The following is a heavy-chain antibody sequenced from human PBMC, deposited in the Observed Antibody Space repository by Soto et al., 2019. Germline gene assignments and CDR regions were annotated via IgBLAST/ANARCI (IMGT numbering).Heavy chain of an antibody. CDR1: GYTFTSYG. D-gene: IGHD6-19*01. CDR2: ISAYNGNT. V-gene: IGHV1-18*01. J-gene: IGHJ4*02. Sequence: ASVKVSCKASGYTFTSYGISWVRQAPGQGLEWMGWISAYNGNTNYAQKLQGRVTMTTDTSTRTAYMELRGLRSDDTAVYYCARSGRIAVAGPTFDYWGQGTLVTVSS. CDR3: ARSGRIAVAGPTFDY.